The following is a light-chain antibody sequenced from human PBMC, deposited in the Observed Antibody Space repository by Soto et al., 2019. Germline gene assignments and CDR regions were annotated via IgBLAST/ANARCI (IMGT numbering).Light chain of an antibody. CDR1: QSIGDW. CDR3: QHYSTYSGT. Sequence: DVQMAQSPSTLSASVGDRVTITCRASQSIGDWLAWFQQKPGKAPALLIYRASYLESGVPSRFSGSGSGTEFTLTISSLQPDYFSTYYCQHYSTYSGTFGPGTTVKIK. V-gene: IGKV1-5*03. CDR2: RAS. J-gene: IGKJ3*01.